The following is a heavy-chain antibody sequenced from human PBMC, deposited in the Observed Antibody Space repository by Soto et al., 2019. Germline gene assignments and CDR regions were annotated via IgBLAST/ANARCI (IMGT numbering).Heavy chain of an antibody. J-gene: IGHJ4*02. CDR2: INSDGSST. Sequence: LRLSCAASGFTFSSYWMHWVRQAPGKGLVWVSRINSDGSSTSYADSVKGRFTISRDNAKNTLYLQMNSLRAEDTAVYYCARDKRVVVPAADFDYWGQGTLVTVSS. V-gene: IGHV3-74*01. CDR1: GFTFSSYW. CDR3: ARDKRVVVPAADFDY. D-gene: IGHD2-2*01.